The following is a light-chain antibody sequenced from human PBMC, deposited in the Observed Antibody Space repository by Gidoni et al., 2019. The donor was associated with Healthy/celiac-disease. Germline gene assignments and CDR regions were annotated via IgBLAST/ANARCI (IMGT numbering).Light chain of an antibody. CDR1: QDISNY. Sequence: DIQMTQSPSSLSASVGDRATITCQASQDISNYLNWYQQKPGKAPKLLIYDACNLETGVPSRFSGSGSGTDFTFTISSLQPEGIATYYCQQYDNLLSFGGGTKVEIK. CDR3: QQYDNLLS. CDR2: DAC. V-gene: IGKV1-33*01. J-gene: IGKJ4*01.